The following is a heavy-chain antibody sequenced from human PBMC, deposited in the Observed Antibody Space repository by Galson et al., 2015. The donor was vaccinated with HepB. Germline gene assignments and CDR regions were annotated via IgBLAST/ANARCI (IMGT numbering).Heavy chain of an antibody. J-gene: IGHJ3*02. CDR1: GFTFSDHY. D-gene: IGHD3/OR15-3a*01. V-gene: IGHV3-11*03. Sequence: SLRLSCAASGFTFSDHYMIWIRQAPGKGLEWVSYISSRRGYTNYADSVKGRFTIPRDNAKNSLYLLMNSLRAEDTAVYYCARFNEGDWAFDIWGQGTMVTVSS. CDR2: ISSRRGYT. CDR3: ARFNEGDWAFDI.